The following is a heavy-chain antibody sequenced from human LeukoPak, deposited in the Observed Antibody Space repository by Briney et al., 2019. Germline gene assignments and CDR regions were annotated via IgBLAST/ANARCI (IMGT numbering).Heavy chain of an antibody. V-gene: IGHV4-59*01. CDR2: IYYSGST. Sequence: PSETLSLTCTVSGGSISSYYGSSIRQPPGKGLEWIGHIYYSGSTNYNPSLKSRVTISVDTSKNQFSLKLSSVTAADTAVYYCARAYCSGGSCYSLSGYYYMDVWGKGTTVTVSS. CDR3: ARAYCSGGSCYSLSGYYYMDV. CDR1: GGSISSYY. J-gene: IGHJ6*03. D-gene: IGHD2-15*01.